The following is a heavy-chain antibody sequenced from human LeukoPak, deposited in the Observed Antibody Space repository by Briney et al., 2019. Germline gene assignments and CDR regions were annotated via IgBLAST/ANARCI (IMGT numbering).Heavy chain of an antibody. Sequence: GASVKVSCKASGYTFTVYYIHWVRQAPGERIEWMGWINPNRGGTNYAPRFQGRVTMTRDTSISTAYMELSRLRSDDTAVYYCARVHSSAWYYFDSWGQGALVTVSS. V-gene: IGHV1-2*02. CDR3: ARVHSSAWYYFDS. D-gene: IGHD6-19*01. J-gene: IGHJ4*02. CDR2: INPNRGGT. CDR1: GYTFTVYY.